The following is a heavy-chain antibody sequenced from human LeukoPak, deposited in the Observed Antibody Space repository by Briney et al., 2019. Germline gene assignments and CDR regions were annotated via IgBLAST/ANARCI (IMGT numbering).Heavy chain of an antibody. Sequence: GESLRLSCAASGFTSSSYSMNWVRQAPGKGLEWVSSMSVSSGLIYYADSAKGRFTISRDNAKSSLYLQMNRLRVEDTAVYYCAREFAGSASGAGYWGQGTLVTVSS. CDR3: AREFAGSASGAGY. CDR2: MSVSSGLI. CDR1: GFTSSSYS. D-gene: IGHD1-26*01. V-gene: IGHV3-21*01. J-gene: IGHJ4*02.